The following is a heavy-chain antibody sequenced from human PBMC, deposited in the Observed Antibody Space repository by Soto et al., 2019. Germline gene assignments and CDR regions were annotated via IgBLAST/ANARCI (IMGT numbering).Heavy chain of an antibody. CDR2: ISYDGSNK. V-gene: IGHV3-30*18. J-gene: IGHJ3*02. D-gene: IGHD6-13*01. CDR3: AKMAAAGRDAFDI. Sequence: GGSLRLSCAASGFTFSSYGMHWVRQAQGKGLEWVAVISYDGSNKYYADSVKGRFTISRDNSKNTLYLQMNSLRAEDTAVYYCAKMAAAGRDAFDIWGQGTMVTV. CDR1: GFTFSSYG.